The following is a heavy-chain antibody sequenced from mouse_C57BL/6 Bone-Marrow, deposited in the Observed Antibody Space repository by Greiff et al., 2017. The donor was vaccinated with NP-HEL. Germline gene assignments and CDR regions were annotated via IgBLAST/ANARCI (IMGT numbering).Heavy chain of an antibody. Sequence: VQLQQSGAELARPGASVTLSCKASGYTFTSYGISWVKQRTGQGLEWLGVIYPRSGNTYYNEKFKGKATLTADKCSSTAYMELRSLTSEASAVYVGARWGPWYFDVWGTGTTVTVSS. D-gene: IGHD3-3*01. CDR2: IYPRSGNT. J-gene: IGHJ1*03. CDR3: ARWGPWYFDV. V-gene: IGHV1-81*01. CDR1: GYTFTSYG.